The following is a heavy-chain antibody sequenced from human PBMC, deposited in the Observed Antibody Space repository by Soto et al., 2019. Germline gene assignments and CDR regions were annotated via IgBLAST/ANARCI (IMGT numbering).Heavy chain of an antibody. CDR1: GFTFSSYS. Sequence: GGSLRLSCAASGFTFSSYSMNWVRQAPGKGLEWVSSISSSSSYIYYADSVKSRFTISRDNAKNSLYLQMNSLRAEDTAVYYCARDSRYSSGWYPTYNWFDPWGQGTLVTVSS. D-gene: IGHD6-19*01. V-gene: IGHV3-21*01. J-gene: IGHJ5*02. CDR2: ISSSSSYI. CDR3: ARDSRYSSGWYPTYNWFDP.